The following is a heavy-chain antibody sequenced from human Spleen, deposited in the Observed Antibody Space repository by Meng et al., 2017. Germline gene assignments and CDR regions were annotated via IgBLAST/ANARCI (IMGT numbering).Heavy chain of an antibody. CDR1: GFTFSSYG. CDR2: IWYDGSDK. Sequence: QVQLVEAGGGVVQPGRSLRLSCAAFGFTFSSYGMHWVRQAPGKGLEWVAVIWYDGSDKHYAESVKGRFTISRDNSKNKLNLQMNSLRAEDTAVYYCARMSSAYLDYWGQGTLVTVSS. D-gene: IGHD3-22*01. CDR3: ARMSSAYLDY. J-gene: IGHJ4*02. V-gene: IGHV3-33*01.